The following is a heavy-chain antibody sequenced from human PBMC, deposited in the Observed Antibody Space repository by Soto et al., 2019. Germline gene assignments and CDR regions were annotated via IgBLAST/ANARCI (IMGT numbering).Heavy chain of an antibody. CDR3: ARDGYDGSGSPYPAY. D-gene: IGHD3-10*01. CDR1: GGSMSEYF. J-gene: IGHJ4*02. CDR2: IYYLGST. Sequence: SETLSLTCSVSGGSMSEYFWSWIRQSPGKGLEWIGYIYYLGSTDYNPSLRSRVTISVDTSKRQFSLRLTSVTAADTAVYYCARDGYDGSGSPYPAYWGPGTQVTVSS. V-gene: IGHV4-59*01.